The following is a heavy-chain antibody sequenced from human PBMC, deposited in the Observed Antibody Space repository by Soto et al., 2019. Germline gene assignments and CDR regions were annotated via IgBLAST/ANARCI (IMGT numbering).Heavy chain of an antibody. V-gene: IGHV1-46*01. Sequence: ASVKVSCKASGYTFTTYYLHWVRQAPGQGLEWMGIINPSGGSTNYAQRFQGRVTMTSDTSTSTVYMELSSLRADDTAVYYCARVVLPKTETKINWSNP. CDR2: INPSGGST. J-gene: IGHJ5*02. CDR3: ARVVLPKTETKINWSNP. D-gene: IGHD4-17*01. CDR1: GYTFTTYY.